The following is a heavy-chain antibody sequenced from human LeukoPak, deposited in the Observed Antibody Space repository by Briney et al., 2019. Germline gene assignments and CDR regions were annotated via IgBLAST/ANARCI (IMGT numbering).Heavy chain of an antibody. CDR1: DFSFITYA. CDR3: ARLAPL. V-gene: IGHV3-23*01. Sequence: GGSLRLSCAASDFSFITYAMSWVRQAPGKGLEWVSTISGGGDATYYADSVKGRFTISRDNSKNTLYLQMNSLRVEDTAVYYCARLAPLWGQGTLVTVSS. J-gene: IGHJ4*02. CDR2: ISGGGDAT.